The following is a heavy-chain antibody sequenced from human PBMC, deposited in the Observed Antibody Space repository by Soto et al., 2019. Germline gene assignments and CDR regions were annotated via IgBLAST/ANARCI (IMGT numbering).Heavy chain of an antibody. CDR2: IYYSGST. J-gene: IGHJ6*02. V-gene: IGHV4-61*05. CDR3: ARVLRYYAYYYGMDV. D-gene: IGHD1-26*01. CDR1: GGSISSSSYY. Sequence: SETLSLTCTVSGGSISSSSYYWGWIRQPPGKGLEWIGYIYYSGSTNYNPSLKSRVTISVDTSKNQFSLKLSSVTAADTAVYYCARVLRYYAYYYGMDVWGQGTTVTVSS.